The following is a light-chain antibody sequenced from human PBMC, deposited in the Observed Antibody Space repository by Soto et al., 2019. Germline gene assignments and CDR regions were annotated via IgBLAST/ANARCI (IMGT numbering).Light chain of an antibody. V-gene: IGKV1-39*01. CDR1: QSIATY. J-gene: IGKJ5*01. CDR2: AAS. CDR3: QQSFNTLPIT. Sequence: DIQLTQSPSSLSASVGDRVTITCRASQSIATYLTWYQQKPGKAPKLLIYAASTLQSGVPSRFSGSGSGTDFTLTISSLQPEDFATYYCQQSFNTLPITFGQGTRLEIK.